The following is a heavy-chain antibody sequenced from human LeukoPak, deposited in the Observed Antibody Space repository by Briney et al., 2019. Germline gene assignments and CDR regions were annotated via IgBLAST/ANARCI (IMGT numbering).Heavy chain of an antibody. V-gene: IGHV3-33*01. CDR1: GFSFSSYG. CDR3: ARGLPPVMKYYFDY. J-gene: IGHJ4*02. Sequence: PGGSLRLSCAASGFSFSSYGMHWVRQAPGKGLEWVAVIWFDGGNKYYADSVKGRFTISRDNSKNTLYLQMDSLRAEDTAVYYCARGLPPVMKYYFDYWGQGTLVTVSS. CDR2: IWFDGGNK. D-gene: IGHD2-21*02.